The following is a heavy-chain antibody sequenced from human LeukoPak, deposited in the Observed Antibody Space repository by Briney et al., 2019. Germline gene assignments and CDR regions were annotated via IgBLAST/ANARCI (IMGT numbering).Heavy chain of an antibody. CDR2: ISAYNGNT. D-gene: IGHD5-12*01. CDR3: ARDRGYSGHDPSDY. Sequence: ASVKVSCKASGYTFSSYGISWVRQAPGQGLEWMGWISAYNGNTNYAQKLQGRVTMTTDTSTSTAYMELRSLRSGDTAVYYCARDRGYSGHDPSDYWGQGILVTVSS. CDR1: GYTFSSYG. J-gene: IGHJ4*02. V-gene: IGHV1-18*01.